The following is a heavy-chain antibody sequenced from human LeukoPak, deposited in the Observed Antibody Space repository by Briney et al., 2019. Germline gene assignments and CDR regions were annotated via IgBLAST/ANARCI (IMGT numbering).Heavy chain of an antibody. V-gene: IGHV4-38-2*02. CDR2: IYQSGST. CDR3: ARQSAYNPYYAFDS. Sequence: SETLSLTCTVSGYSISSRYFGGWIRQPPGKGLEWIGSIYQSGSTYYNPSLKSRVTISVDTSKDQFSVKLTSVTAADTAVYFCARQSAYNPYYAFDSWGQGTLVTVSS. CDR1: GYSISSRYF. D-gene: IGHD3-3*01. J-gene: IGHJ4*02.